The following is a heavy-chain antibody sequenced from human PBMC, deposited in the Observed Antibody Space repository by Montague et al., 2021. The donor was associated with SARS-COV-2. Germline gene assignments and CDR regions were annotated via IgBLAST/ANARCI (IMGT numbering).Heavy chain of an antibody. CDR2: IYYRGAS. V-gene: IGHV4-39*01. CDR1: GGSINSSTYY. J-gene: IGHJ3*01. D-gene: IGHD1-1*01. Sequence: SETLSLTCIVSGGSINSSTYYWAWIRQPPGKGLEWIATIYYRGASWSDPSLRSRVTISADTSRYQFNLKLTSVTAADMGLYYCARRVTRGAFDVWGQGTMVTVSS. CDR3: ARRVTRGAFDV.